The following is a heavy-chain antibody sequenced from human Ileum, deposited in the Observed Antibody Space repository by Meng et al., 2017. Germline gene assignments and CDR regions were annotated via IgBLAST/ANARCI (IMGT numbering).Heavy chain of an antibody. CDR3: ARYGGSGSYWHFDP. CDR2: IHHSGST. CDR1: GGSFSGYY. J-gene: IGHJ2*01. D-gene: IGHD3-10*01. V-gene: IGHV4-34*01. Sequence: QVQLQQWGAGLLKPSVTLPLTCAVYGGSFSGYYWTWIRQPPGKGLEWIGEIHHSGSTNYNPSLKSRVTMSIDTSKIQFSLELSSVTAADAAVYYCARYGGSGSYWHFDPWGRGTLVTVSS.